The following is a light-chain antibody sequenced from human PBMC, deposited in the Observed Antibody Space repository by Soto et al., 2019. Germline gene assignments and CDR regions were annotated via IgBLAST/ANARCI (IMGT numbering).Light chain of an antibody. Sequence: QSALTQPASVSGSPGQSITISCTGTISDVGGYNFVSWYQQHPGKAPKLMIFAVSNRPSGVSNRFSASKSGNTASLTISGLQAEDEAEYYCSSYTSSGALVLFGGGTKLTVL. CDR3: SSYTSSGALVL. CDR1: ISDVGGYNF. J-gene: IGLJ2*01. V-gene: IGLV2-14*01. CDR2: AVS.